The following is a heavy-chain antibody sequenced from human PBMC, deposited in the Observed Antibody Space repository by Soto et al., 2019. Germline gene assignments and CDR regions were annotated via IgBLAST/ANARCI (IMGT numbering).Heavy chain of an antibody. CDR3: ARALIVVVTADWYFDL. J-gene: IGHJ2*01. Sequence: QVQLQESGPGLVKPSETLSLTCTVSGGSISSYYWSWIRQPPGKGLEWIGYIYYSGSTNYNPSLKSRVTISGDTPKNQFSLKLSSVTAADTAVYYCARALIVVVTADWYFDLWGRGTLVTVSS. CDR2: IYYSGST. V-gene: IGHV4-59*01. D-gene: IGHD2-21*02. CDR1: GGSISSYY.